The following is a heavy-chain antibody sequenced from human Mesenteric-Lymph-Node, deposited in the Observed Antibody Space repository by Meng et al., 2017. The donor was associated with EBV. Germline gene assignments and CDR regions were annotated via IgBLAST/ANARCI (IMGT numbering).Heavy chain of an antibody. J-gene: IGHJ4*02. Sequence: HLGRLGAEVKKPGSSVKVSCKASGGSFSTYAMTWVRQAPAQGLEWMGGIIPIFGTTNYAQKFQGRVTITADESTSTAYMELSGLRSEDTAVFYCAREGIAAATNWGYYFDYWGQGTLVTVSS. CDR3: AREGIAAATNWGYYFDY. V-gene: IGHV1-69*01. CDR2: IIPIFGTT. D-gene: IGHD6-13*01. CDR1: GGSFSTYA.